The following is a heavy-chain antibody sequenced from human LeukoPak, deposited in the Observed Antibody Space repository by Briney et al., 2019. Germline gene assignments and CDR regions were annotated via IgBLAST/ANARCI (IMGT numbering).Heavy chain of an antibody. CDR3: ARNIVATIPYEYAFAI. J-gene: IGHJ3*02. CDR1: GGTFSSYA. V-gene: IGHV1-69*06. Sequence: SVKVSCKASGGTFSSYAISWVRQAPGQELEWMGGIIPIFGTANYAQKFQGRVTITADKSTSTAYMELSSLRSEDTAVYYCARNIVATIPYEYAFAIWGQGTMVTVSS. CDR2: IIPIFGTA. D-gene: IGHD5-12*01.